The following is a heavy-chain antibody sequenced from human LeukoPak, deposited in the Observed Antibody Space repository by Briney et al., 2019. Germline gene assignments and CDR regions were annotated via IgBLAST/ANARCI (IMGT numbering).Heavy chain of an antibody. D-gene: IGHD6-13*01. CDR2: IYTSGST. CDR3: ARDLAAAGCNWFDP. CDR1: GGSISSGSYY. V-gene: IGHV4-61*02. J-gene: IGHJ5*02. Sequence: SETLSLTCTVSGGSISSGSYYWSWIRQPAGKGLEWIGRIYTSGSTNYNPSLKSRVTISVDTSKNQFSLQLNSVTPEDTAVYYCARDLAAAGCNWFDPWGQGTLVTVSS.